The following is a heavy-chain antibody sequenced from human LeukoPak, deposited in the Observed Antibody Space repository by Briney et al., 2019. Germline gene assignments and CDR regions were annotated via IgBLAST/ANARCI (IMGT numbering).Heavy chain of an antibody. V-gene: IGHV3-30*02. CDR1: GFSFSGYG. CDR3: AKGSQLSYSGTFYIDY. Sequence: PGGSLRLSWAASGFSFSGYGLNWVRQAPGKGLEWVAFIRCDGSNKYYADSVKGRFTISRDSSKSTLYLQMDSLRSEDTAIYYCAKGSQLSYSGTFYIDYWGQGTLVTVSS. J-gene: IGHJ4*02. D-gene: IGHD1-26*01. CDR2: IRCDGSNK.